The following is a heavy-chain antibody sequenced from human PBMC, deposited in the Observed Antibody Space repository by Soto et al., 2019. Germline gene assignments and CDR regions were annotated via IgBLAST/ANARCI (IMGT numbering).Heavy chain of an antibody. D-gene: IGHD3-22*01. J-gene: IGHJ6*02. Sequence: QVQLVQSGAEVKKPGSSVKVSCKASGGTFSSYAISWVRQAPGQGLEWMGGIIPIFGTANYAQKFQGRVTITADESTSTAYMELSSLRSEDTAVYYCAEEAAYYYDSSGYCPRYYYYGMDVWGQGTTVTVSS. CDR1: GGTFSSYA. CDR2: IIPIFGTA. CDR3: AEEAAYYYDSSGYCPRYYYYGMDV. V-gene: IGHV1-69*01.